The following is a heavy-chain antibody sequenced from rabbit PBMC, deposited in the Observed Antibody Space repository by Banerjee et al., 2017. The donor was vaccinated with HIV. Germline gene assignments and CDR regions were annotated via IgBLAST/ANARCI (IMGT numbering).Heavy chain of an antibody. Sequence: ELVESGGGLVQPGESLKLSCKASGIDFSTYGISWVRQAPGKGPEWIAYIYPGFGIRNYADSVKGRLTISSDTAQNTVFLQMTSLTASDTATYFCASHYAGYAAYAYATEDYFNLWGPGTLVTVS. CDR2: IYPGFGIR. CDR1: GIDFSTYG. D-gene: IGHD6-1*01. CDR3: ASHYAGYAAYAYATEDYFNL. V-gene: IGHV1S47*01. J-gene: IGHJ4*01.